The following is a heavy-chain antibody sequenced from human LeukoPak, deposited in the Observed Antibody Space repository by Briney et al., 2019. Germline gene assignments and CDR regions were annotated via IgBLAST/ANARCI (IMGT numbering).Heavy chain of an antibody. D-gene: IGHD2-2*01. J-gene: IGHJ3*02. CDR3: AKGQGYCTYTSCSDDAFDI. CDR2: ISYDGSNK. Sequence: GRSLRLSCAASGFTFSSYAMHWVRQAPGKGLEWVAVISYDGSNKYYADSVKGRFTISRDNSRNTLPLQLNSLRAEDTAVYYCAKGQGYCTYTSCSDDAFDIWGQGTMVTVSS. V-gene: IGHV3-30-3*01. CDR1: GFTFSSYA.